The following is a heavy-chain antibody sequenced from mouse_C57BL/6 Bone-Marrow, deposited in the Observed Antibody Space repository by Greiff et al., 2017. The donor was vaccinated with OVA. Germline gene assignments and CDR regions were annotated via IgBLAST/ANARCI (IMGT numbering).Heavy chain of an antibody. V-gene: IGHV5-17*01. D-gene: IGHD2-4*01. Sequence: EVKLVESGGGLVKPGGSLKLSCAASGFTLSDYGMHWVRQAPEKGLEWVAYISSGSSTIYYADTVKGRFTISRDNAKNTLFLQMTSLRSEDTAMYYCARGGLRLFAYWGQGTLVTVSA. CDR2: ISSGSSTI. CDR1: GFTLSDYG. CDR3: ARGGLRLFAY. J-gene: IGHJ3*01.